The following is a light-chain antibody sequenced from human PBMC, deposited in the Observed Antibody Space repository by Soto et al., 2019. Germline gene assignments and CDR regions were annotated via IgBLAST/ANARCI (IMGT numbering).Light chain of an antibody. V-gene: IGKV3-20*01. Sequence: EIVLTQSPGTLSLSPGERATLSCRASQSISSNYLAWYQQKPGQAPRLLIYGASSRATGIPDRFSGSGSGTDFTLTISTLEPEDSAIYYCQQYGSWTFGPGTKVEIK. J-gene: IGKJ1*01. CDR1: QSISSNY. CDR3: QQYGSWT. CDR2: GAS.